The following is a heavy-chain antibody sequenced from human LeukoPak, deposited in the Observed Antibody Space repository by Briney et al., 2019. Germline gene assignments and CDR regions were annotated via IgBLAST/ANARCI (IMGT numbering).Heavy chain of an antibody. V-gene: IGHV3-23*05. CDR3: ARDMSSSWSNFDY. D-gene: IGHD6-13*01. CDR2: IGSDNKP. Sequence: GGSLRLSCEASGFTFSAYAMTWVRQAPGKGLEWVSSIGSDNKPHYSESVKGRFAISRDNSKNTLFLQMNSLRAEDTAVYYCARDMSSSWSNFDYWGQGTLVTVSS. J-gene: IGHJ4*02. CDR1: GFTFSAYA.